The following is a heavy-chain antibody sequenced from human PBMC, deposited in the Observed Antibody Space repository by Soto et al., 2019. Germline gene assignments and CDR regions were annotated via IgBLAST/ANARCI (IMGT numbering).Heavy chain of an antibody. CDR2: INPNSGGT. Sequence: ASMKVYCRASAYTFIVYYINRVRHAPGQGLEWMGWINPNSGGTNYAQKFQGWVTMTRDTSISTAYMELSRLRSDDTAVYYCARVGSGYYSDDAFDIWGQGTMVTVSS. CDR1: AYTFIVYY. V-gene: IGHV1-2*04. D-gene: IGHD3-22*01. CDR3: ARVGSGYYSDDAFDI. J-gene: IGHJ3*02.